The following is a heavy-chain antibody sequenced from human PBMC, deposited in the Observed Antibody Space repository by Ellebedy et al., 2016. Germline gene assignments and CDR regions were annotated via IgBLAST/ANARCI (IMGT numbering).Heavy chain of an antibody. CDR3: AAAIAVAGHPLEWYFDL. CDR1: GFTFTSSA. J-gene: IGHJ2*01. D-gene: IGHD6-19*01. V-gene: IGHV1-58*02. Sequence: ASVKVSCKASGFTFTSSAMQWVRQARGQRLEWIGWIVVGSGNTNYAQKFQERVTITRDMSTSTAYMELSSLRSEDTAVYYCAAAIAVAGHPLEWYFDLWGRGTLVTVSS. CDR2: IVVGSGNT.